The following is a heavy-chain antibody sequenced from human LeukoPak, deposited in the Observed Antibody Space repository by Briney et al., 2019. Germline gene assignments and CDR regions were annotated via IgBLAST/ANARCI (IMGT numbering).Heavy chain of an antibody. V-gene: IGHV3-7*01. CDR1: GFTFSSYW. CDR2: IKQDGSEK. Sequence: GGSLRLSCVVSGFTFSSYWMSWVRQAPGKGPEWVANIKQDGSEKKYVDSVKGRFTISRDNAKNSLYLLMNSLRAEDTAVYYCARDPDDYVWGIFDYWGQGTLVTVSS. CDR3: ARDPDDYVWGIFDY. D-gene: IGHD3-16*01. J-gene: IGHJ4*02.